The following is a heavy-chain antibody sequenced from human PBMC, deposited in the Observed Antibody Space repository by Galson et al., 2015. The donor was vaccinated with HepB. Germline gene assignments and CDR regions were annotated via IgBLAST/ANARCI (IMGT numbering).Heavy chain of an antibody. CDR1: GFVFSDYS. CDR3: AREVVATGT. V-gene: IGHV3-7*03. J-gene: IGHJ5*02. CDR2: IKEDGTVQ. Sequence: SLRLSCAASGFVFSDYSMNWVRQAPGKGLEWVANIKEDGTVQHYLASVRGRFTISRDNAKNLLYLQMNSVRVDDTAVYFCAREVVATGTWGQGTLVTVS. D-gene: IGHD5-12*01.